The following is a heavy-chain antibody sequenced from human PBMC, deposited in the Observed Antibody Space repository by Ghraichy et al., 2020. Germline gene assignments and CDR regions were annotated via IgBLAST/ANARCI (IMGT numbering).Heavy chain of an antibody. CDR2: IKQDGGET. D-gene: IGHD4-23*01. CDR3: AKRSSGGAADAFDI. J-gene: IGHJ3*02. CDR1: GFTFSNYW. V-gene: IGHV3-7*01. Sequence: GGSLRLSCAASGFTFSNYWMTWVRQAPGKGLEWVANIKQDGGETFYVDSVKGRFTISRDNAKNSLYLQMNSLRAEDTAVYYCAKRSSGGAADAFDIWGQGTMVTVSS.